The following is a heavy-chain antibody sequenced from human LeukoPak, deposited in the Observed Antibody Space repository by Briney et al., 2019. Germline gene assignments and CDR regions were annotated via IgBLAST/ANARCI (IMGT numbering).Heavy chain of an antibody. CDR2: LNPNTGDT. Sequence: ASLRLSCKASGYNFAHYHTHWVRQSPGQGLHLMGSLNPNTGDTLLAPKFQGRVTMTRDTSITVGYMELNNLTFDDTGVYYCARDPDSGPDLWGQGTQVIVAS. J-gene: IGHJ4*02. CDR3: ARDPDSGPDL. V-gene: IGHV1-2*02. D-gene: IGHD2-15*01. CDR1: GYNFAHYH.